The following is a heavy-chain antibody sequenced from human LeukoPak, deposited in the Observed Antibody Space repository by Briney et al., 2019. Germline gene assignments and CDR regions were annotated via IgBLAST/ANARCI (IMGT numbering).Heavy chain of an antibody. CDR1: GFTFSDYY. CDR2: IGSSDKTR. CDR3: ARRKRDCSGGSCYSRFDY. Sequence: GGSLRLSCAASGFTFSDYYMSWIRQAPGKGLEWVSYIGSSDKTRYYADSVKGRFTISRDNARNSLYLKMNSLRAEETAVYYCARRKRDCSGGSCYSRFDYWGQGTLVTVSS. J-gene: IGHJ4*02. D-gene: IGHD2-15*01. V-gene: IGHV3-11*01.